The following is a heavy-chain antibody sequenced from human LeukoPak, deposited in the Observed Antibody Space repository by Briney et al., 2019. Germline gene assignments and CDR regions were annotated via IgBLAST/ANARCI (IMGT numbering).Heavy chain of an antibody. Sequence: GGSLRPSCVGSGFTFSNYYMYWVRHAPGKGPVWVSRIKNAGDDPIYADSVKGRFTISRDNAKNTVYLQMNSLRAEDTAVYYCARGGYGHNMDVWGEGTTVTVSS. J-gene: IGHJ6*03. D-gene: IGHD3-10*01. CDR3: ARGGYGHNMDV. CDR2: IKNAGDDP. V-gene: IGHV3-74*01. CDR1: GFTFSNYY.